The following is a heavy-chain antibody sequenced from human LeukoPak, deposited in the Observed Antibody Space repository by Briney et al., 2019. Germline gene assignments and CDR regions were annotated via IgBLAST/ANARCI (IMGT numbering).Heavy chain of an antibody. D-gene: IGHD3-3*01. V-gene: IGHV3-23*01. CDR3: AKDPRNTIFGVVTIDY. Sequence: GSLRLSCAASGFTFSSYAMSWVRQAPGKGLEWVSAISGSGGSTYYADSVKGRFTISRDNSKNTLYLQMNSLRAEDTAVYYCAKDPRNTIFGVVTIDYWGQGTLVTVSS. CDR2: ISGSGGST. J-gene: IGHJ4*02. CDR1: GFTFSSYA.